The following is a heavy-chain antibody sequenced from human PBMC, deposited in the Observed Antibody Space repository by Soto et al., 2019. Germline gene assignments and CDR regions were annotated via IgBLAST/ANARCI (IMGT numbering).Heavy chain of an antibody. CDR3: ATGALNYYDSSGYYHFDY. CDR1: GFTFSSYA. J-gene: IGHJ4*02. CDR2: ISGIGGST. D-gene: IGHD3-22*01. V-gene: IGHV3-23*01. Sequence: GSLRLSCAASGFTFSSYAMSWVRQAPGKGLEWVSAISGIGGSTYYADSVKGRFTISRDNSKNTLYLQMNSLRAEDTAVYYCATGALNYYDSSGYYHFDYWGQGTLVTVSS.